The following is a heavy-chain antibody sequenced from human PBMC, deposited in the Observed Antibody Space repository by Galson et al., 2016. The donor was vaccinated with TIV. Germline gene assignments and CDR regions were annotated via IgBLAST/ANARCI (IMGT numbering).Heavy chain of an antibody. J-gene: IGHJ2*01. CDR1: GGSISSEY. D-gene: IGHD1-1*01. V-gene: IGHV4-59*01. Sequence: ETLSLTCTVSGGSISSEYWTWFRQPPGKGPEWIGYINYSGSATYNPSLKNRVTISVDTPNNHLSLNVRSVTAADTAVYYCARGTTSTAWHTDVWGRGTLVTVSS. CDR2: INYSGSA. CDR3: ARGTTSTAWHTDV.